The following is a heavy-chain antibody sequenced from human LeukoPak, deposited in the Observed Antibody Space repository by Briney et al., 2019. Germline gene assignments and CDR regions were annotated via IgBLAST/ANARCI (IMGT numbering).Heavy chain of an antibody. V-gene: IGHV3-30*02. D-gene: IGHD3-16*01. CDR1: GFTFSSYG. Sequence: GGSLRLSCAASGFTFSSYGMHWVRQAPGKGLEWVAFIRYDGSNKYYADSVKGRFTISRVNSKNTLYLQMNSLRAEDTAVYYCAKDASLLGDYFDYWGQGTLVTVSS. J-gene: IGHJ4*02. CDR2: IRYDGSNK. CDR3: AKDASLLGDYFDY.